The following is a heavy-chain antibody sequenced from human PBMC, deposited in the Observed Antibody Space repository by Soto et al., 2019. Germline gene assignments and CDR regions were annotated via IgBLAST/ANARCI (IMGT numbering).Heavy chain of an antibody. J-gene: IGHJ5*02. CDR3: AKEAARITIFGVVIEPLRGNWFDP. D-gene: IGHD3-3*01. V-gene: IGHV3-30*18. CDR2: ISYDGSNK. CDR1: GFTFSSYG. Sequence: QVQLVESGGGVVQPGRSLRLSCAASGFTFSSYGMHWVRQAPGKGLEWVAVISYDGSNKYYADSVKGRFTISRDNSKNTLYLQMNSLRAEDTAVYYCAKEAARITIFGVVIEPLRGNWFDPWGQGTLGTVSS.